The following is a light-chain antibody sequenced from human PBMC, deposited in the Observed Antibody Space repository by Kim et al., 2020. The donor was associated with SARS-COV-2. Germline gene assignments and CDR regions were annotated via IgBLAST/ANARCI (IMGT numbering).Light chain of an antibody. J-gene: IGLJ1*01. CDR2: YKSDSDK. CDR3: MIWHSSAYV. CDR1: SGINVGSYR. V-gene: IGLV5-45*01. Sequence: LTCTWRSGINVGSYRIYWYQQKPGSPPQYLLRYKSDSDKQQGSGVYSRFSGSKDASANAGILLISGLQSEDEADYYCMIWHSSAYVFGTGTKVTVL.